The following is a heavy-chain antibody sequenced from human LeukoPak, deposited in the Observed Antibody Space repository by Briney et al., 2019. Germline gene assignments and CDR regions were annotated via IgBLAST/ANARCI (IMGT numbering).Heavy chain of an antibody. D-gene: IGHD2-15*01. V-gene: IGHV1-69*05. J-gene: IGHJ4*02. CDR1: GGTFSSYA. CDR3: ARLTHFCSGGRCYRFFDS. CDR2: IIPIFGTA. Sequence: SVKVSCKTSGGTFSSYAISWVRQAPGQGLEWMGGIIPIFGTANYAQKFQGRVTMTTDTSTSTSFMDLRSLRSDDTAMYYCARLTHFCSGGRCYRFFDSWGQGTLVTGSS.